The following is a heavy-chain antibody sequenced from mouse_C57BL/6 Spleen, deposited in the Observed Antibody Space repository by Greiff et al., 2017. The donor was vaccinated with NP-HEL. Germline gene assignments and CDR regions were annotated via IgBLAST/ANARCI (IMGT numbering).Heavy chain of an antibody. J-gene: IGHJ1*03. D-gene: IGHD1-1*01. CDR2: IYPGDGDT. CDR1: GYAFSSSW. CDR3: ARLRGVTTVYYWYFDV. Sequence: VQLQQSGPELVKPGASVKISCKASGYAFSSSWMNWVKQRPGKGLEWIGRIYPGDGDTNYNGKFKGKATLTADKSSSTAYMQLSSLTSEDSAVYFCARLRGVTTVYYWYFDVWGTGTTVTVSS. V-gene: IGHV1-82*01.